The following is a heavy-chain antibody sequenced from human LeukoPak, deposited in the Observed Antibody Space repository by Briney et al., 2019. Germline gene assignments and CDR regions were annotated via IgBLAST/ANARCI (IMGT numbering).Heavy chain of an antibody. CDR1: GYTFTGYY. J-gene: IGHJ5*02. V-gene: IGHV1-2*02. CDR3: AKGTNRIVVVVAAIHNWFDP. CDR2: INPNSGGT. Sequence: ASVKVSCKASGYTFTGYYMNWVRQAPGQGLEWMGWINPNSGGTNYAQKFQGRVTMTRDTSISTAYMELSRLRSDDTAVYYCAKGTNRIVVVVAAIHNWFDPWGQGTLVTVSS. D-gene: IGHD2-15*01.